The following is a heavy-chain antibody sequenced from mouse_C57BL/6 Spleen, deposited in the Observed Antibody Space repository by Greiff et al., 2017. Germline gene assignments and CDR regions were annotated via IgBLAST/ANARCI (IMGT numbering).Heavy chain of an antibody. CDR2: IDPSDSET. J-gene: IGHJ3*01. D-gene: IGHD3-2*02. CDR3: AREDSSGSLAY. V-gene: IGHV1-52*01. Sequence: VQLQQPGAELVRPGSSVKLSCKASGYTFTSYWMHWVKQRPIQGLEWIGNIDPSDSETHYNQKFKDKATLTVDKSSSTAYMQLSSLTSEDSAVYYCAREDSSGSLAYWGQGTLVTVSA. CDR1: GYTFTSYW.